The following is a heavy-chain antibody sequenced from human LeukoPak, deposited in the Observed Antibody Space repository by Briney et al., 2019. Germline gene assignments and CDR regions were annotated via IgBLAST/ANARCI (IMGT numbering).Heavy chain of an antibody. D-gene: IGHD3-10*01. J-gene: IGHJ4*02. Sequence: PSETLSLTCTVSGGSISSYYWSWIRQPPGKGLEWIGYISYSGSTNYNPSLKSRVTISGDTSKKQFSLKLTSVTAADTAVYYCARVEGWFGELLFDYWGQGTLVTVSS. CDR1: GGSISSYY. V-gene: IGHV4-59*01. CDR2: ISYSGST. CDR3: ARVEGWFGELLFDY.